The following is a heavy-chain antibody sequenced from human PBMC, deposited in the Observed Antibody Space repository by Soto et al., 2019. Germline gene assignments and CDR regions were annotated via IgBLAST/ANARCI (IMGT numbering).Heavy chain of an antibody. CDR2: INAGNGNT. D-gene: IGHD5-12*01. V-gene: IGHV1-3*01. CDR3: ARSAKKTWLPDF. J-gene: IGHJ1*01. Sequence: ASVKVSCKASGFSFIEYSILWVRQAPGQSLEWLGWINAGNGNTKYSHKFQDRVTITSDTSATTTYMELRSLRSEDTAVFYCARSAKKTWLPDFWGQGTLVTVSS. CDR1: GFSFIEYS.